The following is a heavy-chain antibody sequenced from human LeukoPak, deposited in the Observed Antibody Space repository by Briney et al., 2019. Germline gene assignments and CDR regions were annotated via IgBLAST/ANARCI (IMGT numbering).Heavy chain of an antibody. CDR3: ATGDVIGKHPRAYYFAN. V-gene: IGHV3-23*01. D-gene: IGHD2-21*01. J-gene: IGHJ4*02. Sequence: PGGSLRLSCAASGFTFTSHAMTWVRQAPGKGLEWVCTTGISSVNTLCADSVNGRFSISRDNSRNTLDLQMNNLRVDDTAVYYCATGDVIGKHPRAYYFANWGQGTLVTVSS. CDR1: GFTFTSHA. CDR2: TGISSVNT.